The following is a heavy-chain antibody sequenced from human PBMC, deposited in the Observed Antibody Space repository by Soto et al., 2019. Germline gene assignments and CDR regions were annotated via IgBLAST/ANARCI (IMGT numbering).Heavy chain of an antibody. J-gene: IGHJ6*02. D-gene: IGHD6-13*01. V-gene: IGHV3-30*18. CDR1: GFTFSSYG. CDR2: ISYDGSNK. Sequence: QVQVVESGGGVVQPGRSLRLSCAASGFTFSSYGMHWVRQAPGKGLEWVAVISYDGSNKYYADSVKGRFTISRDNSKNTLYLQMNSLRAEDTPVYYCAKDRLRAAAGMDVWGQRTTVTVSS. CDR3: AKDRLRAAAGMDV.